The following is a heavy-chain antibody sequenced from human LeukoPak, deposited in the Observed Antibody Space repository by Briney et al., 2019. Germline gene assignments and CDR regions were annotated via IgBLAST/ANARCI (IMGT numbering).Heavy chain of an antibody. V-gene: IGHV4-59*01. CDR2: IYYSGST. CDR1: GGSISSCY. D-gene: IGHD2-15*01. Sequence: PSETLSLTCTVSGGSISSCYWSWIRQPPGKGLEWIGYIYYSGSTNYNPSLKSRVTISVDTSKNQFSLKLSSVTAADTAVYYCASSYCSGGSCYSMDYWGQGTLVTVSS. J-gene: IGHJ4*02. CDR3: ASSYCSGGSCYSMDY.